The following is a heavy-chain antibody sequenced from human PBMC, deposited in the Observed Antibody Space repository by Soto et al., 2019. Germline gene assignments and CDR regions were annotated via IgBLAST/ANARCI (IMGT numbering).Heavy chain of an antibody. CDR1: GFTFSSYA. CDR3: AKDREFGGVIVGMYYFDY. CDR2: ISGSGGST. V-gene: IGHV3-23*01. Sequence: EVQLLESGGGLVQPGGSLRLSCAASGFTFSSYAMSWVRQAPGKGLEWVSAISGSGGSTYYADSVKGRFTISRDNSKNTLNLQMNSLRAEDTAVYYCAKDREFGGVIVGMYYFDYWGQGTLVTVSS. D-gene: IGHD3-16*02. J-gene: IGHJ4*02.